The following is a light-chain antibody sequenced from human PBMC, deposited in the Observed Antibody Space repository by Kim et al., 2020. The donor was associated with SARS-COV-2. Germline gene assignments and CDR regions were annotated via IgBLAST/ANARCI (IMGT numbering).Light chain of an antibody. CDR2: RDT. J-gene: IGLJ2*01. CDR3: QVWDSSTGI. Sequence: GALGPKARITGGGDNVGSISEHWYQKKPGQAPVLLIYRDTNRPSGIPERFSGSNSGNTATLRISRAQAGDEADYYCQVWDSSTGIFGGGTQLTVL. CDR1: NVGSIS. V-gene: IGLV3-9*01.